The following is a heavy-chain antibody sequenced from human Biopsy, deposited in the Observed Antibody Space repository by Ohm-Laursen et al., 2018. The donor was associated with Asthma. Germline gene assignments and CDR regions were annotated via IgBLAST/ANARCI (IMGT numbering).Heavy chain of an antibody. Sequence: TQTLTLTCSFSGFSLRTPGVGVGWIRQSPGKALEWLALIYWDDYNLFRPSLKRRPTITKDPSKNQVVPTMTKMDPVDSGTYYCALSQDSGFDDHSPSWFDPWGQGTLVTVSS. V-gene: IGHV2-5*02. CDR3: ALSQDSGFDDHSPSWFDP. J-gene: IGHJ5*02. CDR1: GFSLRTPGVG. CDR2: IYWDDYN. D-gene: IGHD3-9*01.